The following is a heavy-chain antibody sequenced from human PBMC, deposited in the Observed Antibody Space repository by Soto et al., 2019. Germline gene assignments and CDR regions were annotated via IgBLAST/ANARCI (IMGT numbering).Heavy chain of an antibody. CDR2: IWFDGSNE. D-gene: IGHD6-19*01. Sequence: QVQLVESGGGVVQPGESLRLSCAASGFTFSRDGMHWVRQAPGKGLEWLAGIWFDGSNENYADSVKGRFTISRDNSKNTLYLEMKSLRAEDTAVYYCARDQGWVFDYWGQGTLVTVSS. CDR1: GFTFSRDG. CDR3: ARDQGWVFDY. V-gene: IGHV3-33*01. J-gene: IGHJ4*02.